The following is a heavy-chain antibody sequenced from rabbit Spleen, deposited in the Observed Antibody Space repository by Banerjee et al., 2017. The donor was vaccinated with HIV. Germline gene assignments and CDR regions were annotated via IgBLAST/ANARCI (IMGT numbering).Heavy chain of an antibody. CDR3: ARDVSIVVAGVNYGMDL. J-gene: IGHJ6*01. CDR1: GFSFSSSDY. V-gene: IGHV1S40*01. CDR2: IAGSSSGFT. Sequence: QSLEESGGDLVKPGASLTLTCTASGFSFSSSDYMCWVRQAPGKGLEWISCIAGSSSGFTYSATWAKGRFTCSKTSSTTVTLQMTSLTAADTATYFCARDVSIVVAGVNYGMDLWGPGTLVTVS. D-gene: IGHD4-1*01.